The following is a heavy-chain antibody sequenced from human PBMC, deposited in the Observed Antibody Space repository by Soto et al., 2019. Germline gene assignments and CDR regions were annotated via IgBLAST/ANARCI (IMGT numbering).Heavy chain of an antibody. Sequence: SETLSLTCAVYGASFSGYYWSWIRQPPGKGLEWIGEINHTGSTNYNPSLKSRVTISVDTSKNQFSLKLSSVTAADTAVYYCARLRAAGLSQIIAAAGSRYYYYYGMDVWGQGTTVTVS. D-gene: IGHD6-13*01. CDR1: GASFSGYY. V-gene: IGHV4-34*01. CDR2: INHTGST. CDR3: ARLRAAGLSQIIAAAGSRYYYYYGMDV. J-gene: IGHJ6*02.